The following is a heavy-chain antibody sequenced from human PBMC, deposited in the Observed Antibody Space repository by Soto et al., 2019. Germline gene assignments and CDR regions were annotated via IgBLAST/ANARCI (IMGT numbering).Heavy chain of an antibody. Sequence: QVQLVQSGAEVKKPGSSVKVSCKASGGTFSSYAISWVRQAPGQGLEWMGGIIPIFGTANYAQKFQGRVTITADKSTSTAYMELSSLRSEYTAVYYCASNLVVVVADTLYYYYYGMDVWGQGTTFTVSS. V-gene: IGHV1-69*06. CDR2: IIPIFGTA. D-gene: IGHD2-15*01. CDR3: ASNLVVVVADTLYYYYYGMDV. CDR1: GGTFSSYA. J-gene: IGHJ6*02.